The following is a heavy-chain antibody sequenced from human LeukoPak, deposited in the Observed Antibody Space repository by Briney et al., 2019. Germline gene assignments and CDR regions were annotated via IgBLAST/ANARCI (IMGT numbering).Heavy chain of an antibody. CDR1: GFTFSSYG. D-gene: IGHD3-10*02. CDR2: IRYDGSNK. Sequence: PGGSLRLSCAASGFTFSSYGMHWVRQAPGKGLEWVAFIRYDGSNKYYADSVKGRFTISRDNSKNTLYLQMNSLRAEDTAVYYCAKDIGFTRFNPEGLDYWGQGTLVTVSS. CDR3: AKDIGFTRFNPEGLDY. V-gene: IGHV3-30*02. J-gene: IGHJ4*02.